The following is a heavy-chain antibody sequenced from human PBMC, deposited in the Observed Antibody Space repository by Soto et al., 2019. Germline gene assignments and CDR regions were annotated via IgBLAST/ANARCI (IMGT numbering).Heavy chain of an antibody. CDR2: VRSKADGVTT. CDR1: GFTFANAW. CDR3: SRASASHVL. J-gene: IGHJ4*02. D-gene: IGHD6-6*01. V-gene: IGHV3-15*01. Sequence: GGSLRLSCAASGFTFANAWMSWVRQAPGKGLEWVGRVRSKADGVTTDYAAPVKGRFTISRDDSENTLYLQMNSLKIDDTAVYYCSRASASHVLWGKGTLVTVSS.